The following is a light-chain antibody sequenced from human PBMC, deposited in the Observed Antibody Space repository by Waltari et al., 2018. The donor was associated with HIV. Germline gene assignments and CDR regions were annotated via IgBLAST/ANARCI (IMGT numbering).Light chain of an antibody. V-gene: IGLV1-44*01. CDR3: ATWDDTLQGRV. CDR2: SHN. J-gene: IGLJ2*01. Sequence: QSVLPQPPSASGTPGQRVTISCSGSGFNIGSHPVNWYQPLPGTAPKLLIYSHNQRPSGVPDRFSGSKSGTSASLAISGLQSEDEATYYCATWDDTLQGRVFGGGTKLTVL. CDR1: GFNIGSHP.